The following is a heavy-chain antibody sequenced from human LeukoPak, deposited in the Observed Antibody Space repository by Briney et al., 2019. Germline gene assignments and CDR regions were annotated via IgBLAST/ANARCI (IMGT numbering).Heavy chain of an antibody. V-gene: IGHV3-33*01. CDR2: IWYDGSNK. CDR1: GFTFSSYG. D-gene: IGHD1-26*01. Sequence: PGGSLRLSCAASGFTFSSYGMHWVSQAPGKGLEWVAVIWYDGSNKYYADSVKGRFTISRDNSKNTLYLQMNSLRAEDTAVYYCARDQVGATTGIDYWGQGTLVTVSS. J-gene: IGHJ4*02. CDR3: ARDQVGATTGIDY.